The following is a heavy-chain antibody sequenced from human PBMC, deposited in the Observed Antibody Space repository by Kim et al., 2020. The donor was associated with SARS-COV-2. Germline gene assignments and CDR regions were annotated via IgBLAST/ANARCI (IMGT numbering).Heavy chain of an antibody. V-gene: IGHV3-66*02. D-gene: IGHD1-26*01. CDR1: GFTVSSNY. CDR2: IYSGGST. J-gene: IGHJ6*02. CDR3: ARDLGALPDGVYYYYYGMDV. Sequence: GGSLRLSCAASGFTVSSNYMSWVRQAPGKGLEWVSVIYSGGSTYYADSVKGRFTISRDNSKKTLYLQMNSLRAEDTAVYYCARDLGALPDGVYYYYYGMDVWGQGTTVTVSS.